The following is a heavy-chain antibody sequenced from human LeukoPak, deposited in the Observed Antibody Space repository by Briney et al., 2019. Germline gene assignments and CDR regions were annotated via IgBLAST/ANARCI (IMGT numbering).Heavy chain of an antibody. CDR1: GDSISRGYY. Sequence: SETLSLTCTVSGDSISRGYYWGWIRQPPGKGLEWIGYIHSSGNTYYNPSLQNRLIISRDTTEDPLSLTLTSVTAADTAVYFCASGYGSGWLDSWGQGTQATVSS. J-gene: IGHJ5*01. CDR2: IHSSGNT. V-gene: IGHV4-31*03. D-gene: IGHD3-22*01. CDR3: ASGYGSGWLDS.